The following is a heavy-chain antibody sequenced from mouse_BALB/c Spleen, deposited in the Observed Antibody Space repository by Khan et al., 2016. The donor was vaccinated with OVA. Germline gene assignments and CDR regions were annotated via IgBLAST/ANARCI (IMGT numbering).Heavy chain of an antibody. V-gene: IGHV9-3-1*01. J-gene: IGHJ4*01. CDR1: GYTFTNYG. D-gene: IGHD2-10*01. CDR3: ARPPYCSYTLDC. CDR2: INTYTGEP. Sequence: QIQLVQSGPELKKPGETVKISCKASGYTFTNYGMNWVKQSPGKALKWMGWINTYTGEPTYADDFKGRFAFSLETSATTAYLQINNLKNEDTATYFCARPPYCSYTLDCWGQGTSVTVSS.